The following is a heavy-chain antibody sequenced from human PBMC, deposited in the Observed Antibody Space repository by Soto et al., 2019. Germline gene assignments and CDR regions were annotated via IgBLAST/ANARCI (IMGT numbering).Heavy chain of an antibody. Sequence: PGGSLRLSCAASGFTFSSYWMHWVRQAPGKGLVWVSRINSDGSSTSYADSVKGRFTISRDNAKNTLYLQMKSLRAEDTAVYYWARVYCGGGSCYHFASWGRGTLVTVS. V-gene: IGHV3-74*01. CDR3: ARVYCGGGSCYHFAS. CDR1: GFTFSSYW. CDR2: INSDGSST. J-gene: IGHJ4*02. D-gene: IGHD2-15*01.